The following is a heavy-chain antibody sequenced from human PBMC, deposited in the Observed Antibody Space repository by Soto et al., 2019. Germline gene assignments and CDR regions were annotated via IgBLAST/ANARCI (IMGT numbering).Heavy chain of an antibody. Sequence: QVQLVESGGGVVQPGRSLRLSCAASGFTFSSYAMHWVRQAPGKGLEWVAVISYDGSNKYYADSVKGRFTISRDNSKNTLYLQMNRLGAEDTAVYYCARVPRPGGSNWLQIYYWGPGTLVTVSS. CDR3: ARVPRPGGSNWLQIYY. V-gene: IGHV3-30-3*01. CDR1: GFTFSSYA. J-gene: IGHJ4*02. D-gene: IGHD6-13*01. CDR2: ISYDGSNK.